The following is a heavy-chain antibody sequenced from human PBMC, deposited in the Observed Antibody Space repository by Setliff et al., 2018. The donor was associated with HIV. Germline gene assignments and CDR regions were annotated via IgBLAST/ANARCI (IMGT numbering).Heavy chain of an antibody. V-gene: IGHV6-1*01. CDR2: TYYRSKWYN. CDR3: ARAFIPNGAFDT. J-gene: IGHJ3*02. Sequence: SQTLSLTCDISGDSVSSNSAAWNWIRQSPSRGLEWLGRTYYRSKWYNDYGVSVKGRITINADTSKNQFSLQVNSVTPEDAAVYYCARAFIPNGAFDTWGQGTMVTVSS. CDR1: GDSVSSNSAA. D-gene: IGHD3-16*01.